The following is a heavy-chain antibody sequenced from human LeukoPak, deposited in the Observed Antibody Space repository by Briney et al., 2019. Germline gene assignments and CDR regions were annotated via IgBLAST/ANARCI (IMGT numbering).Heavy chain of an antibody. J-gene: IGHJ4*02. D-gene: IGHD3-22*01. CDR1: GGSISSYY. Sequence: SETLSLTCTVSGGSISSYYWSWIRQPPGKGLEWIGYIYYSGSTYYNPSLKSRVTISVDTSKNQFSLKLSSVTAADTAVYYCAQGYYYDTWGQGTLVTVSS. V-gene: IGHV4-59*08. CDR3: AQGYYYDT. CDR2: IYYSGST.